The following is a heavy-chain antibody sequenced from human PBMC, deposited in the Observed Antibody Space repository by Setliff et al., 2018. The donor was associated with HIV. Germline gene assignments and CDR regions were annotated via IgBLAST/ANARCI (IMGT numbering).Heavy chain of an antibody. CDR2: IHHSGTT. Sequence: SETLSLTCTVSGDYISSGGYYWAWIRQSPGKGLDWIGSIHHSGTTYYNPSLKSRVTISVDESKNQFSLKLSSVTAADTAVYYCARSAYDILTGEWYFDYWGQGTLVTVSS. D-gene: IGHD3-9*01. CDR1: GDYISSGGYY. V-gene: IGHV4-39*07. J-gene: IGHJ4*02. CDR3: ARSAYDILTGEWYFDY.